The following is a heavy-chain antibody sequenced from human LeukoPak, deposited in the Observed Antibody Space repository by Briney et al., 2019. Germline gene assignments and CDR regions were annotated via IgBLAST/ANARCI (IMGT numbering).Heavy chain of an antibody. J-gene: IGHJ4*02. CDR1: GGTFSSYA. Sequence: ASVKVSCKASGGTFSSYAISWVRQAPGQGLEWMGGIIPIFGTANYAQKFQGRVTITADESTSTAYMELSSLRSDDTAVYYCASQYYDYVWGSYRLYYFDYWGQGTLVTVSS. D-gene: IGHD3-16*02. CDR2: IIPIFGTA. CDR3: ASQYYDYVWGSYRLYYFDY. V-gene: IGHV1-69*13.